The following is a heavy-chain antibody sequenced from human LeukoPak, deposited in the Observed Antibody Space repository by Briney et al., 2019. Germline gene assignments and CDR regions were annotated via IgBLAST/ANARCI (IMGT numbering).Heavy chain of an antibody. CDR3: ARKLVVITTRIDAFDI. V-gene: IGHV3-33*01. CDR2: IWYDGSYQ. D-gene: IGHD3-22*01. CDR1: GFTFSSYG. Sequence: GGSLRLSCAASGFTFSSYGMHWVRQAPGKGLEWVAVIWYDGSYQYYADSVRGRFTISRDNSKNTLYLQMNSLRAEDTAVYYCARKLVVITTRIDAFDIWGQGTMVTVSS. J-gene: IGHJ3*02.